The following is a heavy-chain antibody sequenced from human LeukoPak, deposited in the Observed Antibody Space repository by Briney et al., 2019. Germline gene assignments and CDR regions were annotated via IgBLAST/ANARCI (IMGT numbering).Heavy chain of an antibody. Sequence: SETLSLTCTVSGGSISSYYWSWLRQPPGKGLEWIGYIYYSGSTNYNPSLKSRVTISVDTSKNQFSLKLSSVTAADTAVYYCARVDEFSWFDPWGQGTLVTVSS. J-gene: IGHJ5*02. CDR3: ARVDEFSWFDP. CDR1: GGSISSYY. V-gene: IGHV4-59*01. D-gene: IGHD3-10*01. CDR2: IYYSGST.